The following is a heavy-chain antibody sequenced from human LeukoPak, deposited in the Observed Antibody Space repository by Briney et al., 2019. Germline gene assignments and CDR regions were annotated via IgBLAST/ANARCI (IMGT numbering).Heavy chain of an antibody. D-gene: IGHD3-10*01. V-gene: IGHV4-59*01. J-gene: IGHJ4*02. CDR2: ICYSGST. CDR3: ARDRGISGSYYPFGY. Sequence: PSETLSLTCTVSGGSISGFYWSWIRQPPGKGLEWIGYICYSGSTNYNPSLKSRVTMSVDTSKNQFSLKVTSVTAADTAVYFCARDRGISGSYYPFGYWGQGTLVTASS. CDR1: GGSISGFY.